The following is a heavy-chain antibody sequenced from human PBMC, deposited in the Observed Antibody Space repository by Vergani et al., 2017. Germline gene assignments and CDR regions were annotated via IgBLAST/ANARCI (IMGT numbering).Heavy chain of an antibody. CDR1: GFTFSSYS. CDR2: ISSSSSYI. J-gene: IGHJ1*01. CDR3: ASSPYSSGWSFQH. D-gene: IGHD6-19*01. Sequence: EVQLVESGGGLVKPGGSLRLSCAASGFTFSSYSMNWVRQAPGKGLEWVSSISSSSSYIYYADSVKGRFTISRDNAKNSLYLQMNSLRAEDTAVYYCASSPYSSGWSFQHWGQGTLVTVSS. V-gene: IGHV3-21*01.